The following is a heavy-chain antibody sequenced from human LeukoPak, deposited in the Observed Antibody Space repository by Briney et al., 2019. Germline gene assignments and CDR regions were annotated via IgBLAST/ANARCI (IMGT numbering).Heavy chain of an antibody. J-gene: IGHJ4*02. CDR3: AKDLGGWYPLGAFDY. CDR1: GFTFSSYA. V-gene: IGHV3-23*01. D-gene: IGHD6-19*01. CDR2: ISGSGGST. Sequence: GGSLRLSCAASGFTFSSYAMSWVRQAPGKGLGWVSAISGSGGSTYYADSVKGRFTISRDNSKNTLYLQMNSLRAEDTAVYYCAKDLGGWYPLGAFDYWGQGTLVTVSS.